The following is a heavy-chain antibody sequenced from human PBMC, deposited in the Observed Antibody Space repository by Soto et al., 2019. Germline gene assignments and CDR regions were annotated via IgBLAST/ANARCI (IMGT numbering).Heavy chain of an antibody. V-gene: IGHV3-30*18. CDR3: AKARHGSGTYSYFDY. CDR2: IWYDGSNK. D-gene: IGHD3-10*01. Sequence: QVQLVASGGGVGQPGRSLRLSCAASGFTFSSYAMHWVRQAPGNGLEWVAVIWYDGSNKNYADSVKGRFTISRDNSKNTLYLQMNSLRTEDTAVYYCAKARHGSGTYSYFDYWGQGILVTVSS. CDR1: GFTFSSYA. J-gene: IGHJ4*02.